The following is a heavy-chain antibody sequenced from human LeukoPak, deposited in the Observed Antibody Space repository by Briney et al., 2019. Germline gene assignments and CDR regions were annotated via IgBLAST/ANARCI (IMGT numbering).Heavy chain of an antibody. CDR3: TRGSDTIFGVARDGFDS. D-gene: IGHD3-3*01. CDR2: IRGKPYGETT. V-gene: IGHV3-49*03. CDR1: GYTFDDYA. J-gene: IGHJ4*02. Sequence: GGSLRLSCAASGYTFDDYAMSWFRQAPGKGLEWVGFIRGKPYGETTEYAASVQGRFTISRDDSESTTYLQLNSLKTEDTAVYYCTRGSDTIFGVARDGFDSWGQGTLVTVSS.